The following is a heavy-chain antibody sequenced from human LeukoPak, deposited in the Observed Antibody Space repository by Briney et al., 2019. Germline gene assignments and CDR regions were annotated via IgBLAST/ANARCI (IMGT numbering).Heavy chain of an antibody. D-gene: IGHD4-11*01. CDR1: GHTLIAFS. V-gene: IGHV1-24*01. CDR3: TLVKDYTNYKKFDP. CDR2: FDHEDDKK. J-gene: IGHJ5*02. Sequence: ASVKVSCKVSGHTLIAFSIHWVRQAPGEGLEWMGGFDHEDDKKIYAQKFQGRVTMTEDTSTNTAYMELSSLRFEDTAVFYCTLVKDYTNYKKFDPWGQGTLVIVSS.